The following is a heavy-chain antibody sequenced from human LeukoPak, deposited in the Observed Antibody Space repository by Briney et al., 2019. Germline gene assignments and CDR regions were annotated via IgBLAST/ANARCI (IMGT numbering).Heavy chain of an antibody. CDR1: GFTFSSYD. J-gene: IGHJ4*02. D-gene: IGHD6-13*01. V-gene: IGHV3-48*02. CDR2: ISSGGSTT. CDR3: ARDPHIAAAGTIFDY. Sequence: GGSLRLSCAASGFTFSSYDMYWVRQAPGKGLEWVSYISSGGSTTHYGDSVKGRFTISRDNAKNSLYLQMNSLRDEDSAVYYCARDPHIAAAGTIFDYWGQGTLVTVSS.